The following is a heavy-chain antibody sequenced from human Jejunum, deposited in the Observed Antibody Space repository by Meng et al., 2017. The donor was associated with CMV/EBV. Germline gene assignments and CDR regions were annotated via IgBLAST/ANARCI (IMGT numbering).Heavy chain of an antibody. V-gene: IGHV3-9*01. Sequence: GFTFDDYAVHWVRQAPGKGLEWVSGISWNGDNIDYADSVRGRFTISRDNAKNSLYLQMNSLKAEDTAFYYCAKTLSPYDFWSGADYWGQGTLVTVSS. J-gene: IGHJ4*02. CDR3: AKTLSPYDFWSGADY. CDR1: GFTFDDYA. D-gene: IGHD3-3*01. CDR2: ISWNGDNI.